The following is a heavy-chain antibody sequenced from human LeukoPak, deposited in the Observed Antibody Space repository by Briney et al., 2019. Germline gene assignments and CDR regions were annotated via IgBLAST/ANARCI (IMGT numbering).Heavy chain of an antibody. J-gene: IGHJ4*02. CDR3: VRGTGY. CDR1: GFTFSTYV. CDR2: ISSNGDNT. Sequence: GGSLRLSCSVSGFTFSTYVMHWVRQAPGKGLEYVSAISSNGDNTYYADSVKGRFTISRDNSNDTLYLQMSSLRADGAAVYCSVRGTGYWGQGTLVTVSS. V-gene: IGHV3-64D*06.